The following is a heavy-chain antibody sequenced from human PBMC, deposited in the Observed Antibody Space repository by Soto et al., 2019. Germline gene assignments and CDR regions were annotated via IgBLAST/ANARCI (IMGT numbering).Heavy chain of an antibody. V-gene: IGHV3-33*01. CDR2: IWYDGSNK. J-gene: IGHJ4*02. CDR3: ARSSGPDLIRAWYFDY. D-gene: IGHD1-26*01. Sequence: PGGSLRLSCAASGFTFSSYGMHWVRQAPGKGLEWVAVIWYDGSNKYYADSVKGRFTISRDNSKNTLYLQMNSLRAEDTAVYYCARSSGPDLIRAWYFDYWGQGTLVTVSS. CDR1: GFTFSSYG.